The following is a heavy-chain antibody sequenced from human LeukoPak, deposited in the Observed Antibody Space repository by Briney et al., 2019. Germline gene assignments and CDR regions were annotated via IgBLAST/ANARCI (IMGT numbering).Heavy chain of an antibody. CDR3: ASDSSDVLTGYYHF. D-gene: IGHD3-9*01. CDR1: GSSFNNYY. CDR2: INPNSGRT. Sequence: ASVKVSCKTSGSSFNNYYLHWVRQAPGQGLEWMGWINPNSGRTNSAPKFQGRVTLTTYTSITTAYMELTSLISGDTALYYCASDSSDVLTGYYHFWGQGTLVTVSS. V-gene: IGHV1-2*02. J-gene: IGHJ4*02.